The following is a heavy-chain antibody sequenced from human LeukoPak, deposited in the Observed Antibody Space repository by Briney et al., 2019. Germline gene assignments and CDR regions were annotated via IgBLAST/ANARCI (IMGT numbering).Heavy chain of an antibody. V-gene: IGHV3-73*01. D-gene: IGHD3-22*01. J-gene: IGHJ1*01. Sequence: QAGGSLRLSCAAAGFTFSGSAMHWVRQASGKGLEWVGRIRSKANSYATAYAASVKGRFTISRDDSKNTAYLQMNSLKTEDTALYYCTRHSPSYYYDSSGYYRIAEYFQHWGQGTLVTVSS. CDR1: GFTFSGSA. CDR3: TRHSPSYYYDSSGYYRIAEYFQH. CDR2: IRSKANSYAT.